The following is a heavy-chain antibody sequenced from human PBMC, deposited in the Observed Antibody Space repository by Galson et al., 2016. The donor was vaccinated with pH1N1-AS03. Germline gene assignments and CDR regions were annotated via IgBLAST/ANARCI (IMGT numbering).Heavy chain of an antibody. CDR2: ISSSSSYI. D-gene: IGHD6-13*01. J-gene: IGHJ4*02. V-gene: IGHV3-21*01. CDR3: ARGPAGTFDY. CDR1: GFTFSNYI. Sequence: SGFTFSNYIMNWVRQAPGKGLAWVSSISSSSSYIYSADSVKGRFTISRDNAKNSLYLQMNSLRAEDTAVYYCARGPAGTFDYWGQGTLVTVSS.